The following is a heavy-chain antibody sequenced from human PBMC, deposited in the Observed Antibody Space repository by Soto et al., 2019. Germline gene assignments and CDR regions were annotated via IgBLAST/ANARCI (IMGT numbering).Heavy chain of an antibody. CDR2: ISGSGGST. Sequence: EVQLLESGGGLVQPGGSLRLSCVASGFTFSSYAMSWVRQAPGKGLEWVSAISGSGGSTYYADTVKGRFTISRDNSKNTLYLQMNSLRAEDTAVYYCASIAAAGTLIPSDYWGQGTLVTVSS. D-gene: IGHD6-13*01. CDR3: ASIAAAGTLIPSDY. V-gene: IGHV3-23*01. CDR1: GFTFSSYA. J-gene: IGHJ4*02.